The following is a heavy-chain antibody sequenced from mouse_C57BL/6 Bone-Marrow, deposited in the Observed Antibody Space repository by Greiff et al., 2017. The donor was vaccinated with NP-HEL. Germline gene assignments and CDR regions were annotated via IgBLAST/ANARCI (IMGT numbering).Heavy chain of an antibody. CDR1: GYTFTSYW. D-gene: IGHD3-3*01. Sequence: QVQLQQPGAELVMPGASVKLSCKASGYTFTSYWMHWVKQRPGQGLEWIGEIDPSDSHTNYNQKFKGKSTLTVDKSSSTAYMQLSSLTSEDSAVYYCARRGYRAYDYWYFDVWGTGTTVTVSS. J-gene: IGHJ1*03. CDR3: ARRGYRAYDYWYFDV. CDR2: IDPSDSHT. V-gene: IGHV1-69*01.